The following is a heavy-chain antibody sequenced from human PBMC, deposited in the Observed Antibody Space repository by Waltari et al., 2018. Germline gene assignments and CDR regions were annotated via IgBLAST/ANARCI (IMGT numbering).Heavy chain of an antibody. CDR2: NYGGGSR. CDR3: AREKGPYHYYAMDV. D-gene: IGHD3-16*01. J-gene: IGHJ6*02. Sequence: VHLMESGGGLVQPGGSLRLSCAASGFTVSSNFMGWVRQAPGKGLEWVAVNYGGGSRYCADSVKGRFTISRDNSKNMRYLQMDSRRAEDTAVYYCAREKGPYHYYAMDVWGQGTTVTVSS. V-gene: IGHV3-66*02. CDR1: GFTVSSNF.